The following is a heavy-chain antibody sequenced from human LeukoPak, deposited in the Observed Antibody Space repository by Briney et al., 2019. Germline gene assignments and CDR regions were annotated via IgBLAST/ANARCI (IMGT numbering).Heavy chain of an antibody. D-gene: IGHD6-19*01. CDR3: ARAVAVADPSDS. V-gene: IGHV3-30*02. CDR1: GFTFSSYG. CDR2: IRYDGSNK. J-gene: IGHJ4*02. Sequence: GGTLRLSCAASGFTFSSYGMHWVRQAPGKGLEWVAFIRYDGSNKYYADSVKGRFTISRDNSKNTLYLQMNSLRAEDTAVYYCARAVAVADPSDSWGQGTLVTVSP.